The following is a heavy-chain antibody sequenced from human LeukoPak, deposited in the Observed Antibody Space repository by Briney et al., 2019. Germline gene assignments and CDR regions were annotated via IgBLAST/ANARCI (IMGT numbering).Heavy chain of an antibody. CDR3: ARYSSSRNRWFQH. V-gene: IGHV3-7*01. CDR1: GFTFSSYW. CDR2: LKQDGSEK. D-gene: IGHD6-13*01. J-gene: IGHJ1*01. Sequence: PGGSLRLSCAASGFTFSSYWMSWVRQAPGKGLEWVANLKQDGSEKYYVDSVKGRFTISRDNAKNSLYLQMNSLRAEDTAVYYCARYSSSRNRWFQHWGQGTLVTVSS.